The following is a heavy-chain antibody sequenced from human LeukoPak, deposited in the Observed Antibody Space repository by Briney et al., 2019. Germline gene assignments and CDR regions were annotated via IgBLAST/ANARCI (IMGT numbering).Heavy chain of an antibody. V-gene: IGHV2-5*02. CDR1: GFSLSTSGVG. Sequence: SGPTLVHPTPALTLTCTFSGFSLSTSGVGVGWIRQPPVKDMEWLALIYWDDDKRYSASLKSRLTITKDTSKNQVVLTMTNMDPVDTATYYCAHRRSSSWYNYWGQGTLVTVSS. J-gene: IGHJ4*02. D-gene: IGHD6-13*01. CDR3: AHRRSSSWYNY. CDR2: IYWDDDK.